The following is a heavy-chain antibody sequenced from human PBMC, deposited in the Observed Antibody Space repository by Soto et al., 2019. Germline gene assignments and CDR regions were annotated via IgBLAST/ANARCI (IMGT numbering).Heavy chain of an antibody. J-gene: IGHJ4*02. CDR1: GVTVSNNY. V-gene: IGHV3-66*01. D-gene: IGHD3-3*01. CDR2: IYSGGRT. Sequence: EVQLVESGGGLVQPGGSLRLSCAASGVTVSNNYMSWLRQARGKGLEWVSVIYSGGRTYYADSVKGRFIISRDSSKNTLYLQMNSLRAEDTTVYYCARDTYDDYRGQGTLVTVSS. CDR3: ARDTYDDY.